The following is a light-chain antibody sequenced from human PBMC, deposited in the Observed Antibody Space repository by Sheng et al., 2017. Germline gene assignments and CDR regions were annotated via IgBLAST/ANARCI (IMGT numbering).Light chain of an antibody. J-gene: IGLJ2*01. CDR1: YIGSKN. Sequence: SYEVTQPLSVPVALGQTARITCGGDYIGSKNVHWYQQRPGQAPMLVIYRDVNRPSEVPDRVTGSNSGNTATLTISRAQAGDEADYYCQVWDSSTHVVFGGGTKLTVL. CDR2: RDV. V-gene: IGLV3-9*01. CDR3: QVWDSSTHVV.